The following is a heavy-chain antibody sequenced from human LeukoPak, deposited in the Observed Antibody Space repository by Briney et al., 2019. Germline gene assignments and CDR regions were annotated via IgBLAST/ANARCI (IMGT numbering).Heavy chain of an antibody. Sequence: PSQTLSLTCTASGGSISSGSYYWSCIRHPPGKGLECSGSIYYSGRTYYNTYLKSRVTISVETSKNQFSLKLSSVTAADTAVYYCAGTYGGNSLFVWYFDLWGRGTLVTVSS. J-gene: IGHJ2*01. CDR2: IYYSGRT. D-gene: IGHD4-23*01. CDR3: AGTYGGNSLFVWYFDL. V-gene: IGHV4-39*01. CDR1: GGSISSGSYY.